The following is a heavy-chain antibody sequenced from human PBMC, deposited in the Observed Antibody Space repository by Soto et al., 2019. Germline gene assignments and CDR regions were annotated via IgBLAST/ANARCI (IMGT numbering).Heavy chain of an antibody. Sequence: QITLKESGPTLVKPTQTLTLTCTFSGFSLSTSGVGVGWIRQPPGKALEWLALIYWDDDKRYSPSLKSRLTITKDTSKNHVVLSMTTMDPVDTATYYCAHKLAATGLFHYWGQGTLVTVSS. J-gene: IGHJ4*02. D-gene: IGHD6-13*01. CDR2: IYWDDDK. CDR3: AHKLAATGLFHY. V-gene: IGHV2-5*02. CDR1: GFSLSTSGVG.